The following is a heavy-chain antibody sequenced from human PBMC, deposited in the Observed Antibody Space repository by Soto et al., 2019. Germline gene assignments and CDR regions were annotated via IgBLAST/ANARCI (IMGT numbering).Heavy chain of an antibody. CDR3: ARDPVEYSSSPVLDY. Sequence: GASVKVSCKASGYTFTSYCMHWVRQAPGQGLEWKGIINPSGGSTSYAQKFQGRVTMTRDTSTSTVYMELSSLRSEDTAVYYCARDPVEYSSSPVLDYWGQGTLVTVSS. CDR1: GYTFTSYC. V-gene: IGHV1-46*01. CDR2: INPSGGST. J-gene: IGHJ4*02. D-gene: IGHD6-6*01.